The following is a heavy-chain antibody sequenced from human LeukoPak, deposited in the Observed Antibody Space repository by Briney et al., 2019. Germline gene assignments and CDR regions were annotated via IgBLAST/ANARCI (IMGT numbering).Heavy chain of an antibody. V-gene: IGHV3-21*01. CDR3: ARERYNYGPGEVDY. J-gene: IGHJ4*02. D-gene: IGHD3-10*01. Sequence: GGSLRLSCAASGFTFSSYSMNWVRQAPGKGLEWVSSISTSSSYIYYADSVKGGFTISRDNAKKSLYLQMDSLRAEDTAVYYCARERYNYGPGEVDYWGQGTLVTVSS. CDR2: ISTSSSYI. CDR1: GFTFSSYS.